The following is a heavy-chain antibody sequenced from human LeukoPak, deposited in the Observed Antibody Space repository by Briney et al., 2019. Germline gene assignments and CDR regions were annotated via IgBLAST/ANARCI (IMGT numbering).Heavy chain of an antibody. Sequence: SETLSLICSVSGGSISSSIYYWGWIRQPPGKGLEWIGSIYYSGSTYYNPSLKSRVTISVDTSKNQFSLKLTSVTAADTAVYFCAKGVTTFDSWGQGTLVTVSS. V-gene: IGHV4-39*07. CDR2: IYYSGST. CDR1: GGSISSSIYY. J-gene: IGHJ4*02. D-gene: IGHD4-17*01. CDR3: AKGVTTFDS.